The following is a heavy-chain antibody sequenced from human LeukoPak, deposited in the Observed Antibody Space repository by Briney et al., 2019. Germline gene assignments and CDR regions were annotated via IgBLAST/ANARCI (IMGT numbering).Heavy chain of an antibody. Sequence: ASVKVSCKASGYTFTGYYIHWVRQAPGQGLEWMGWINPNSGGTNYAQKFQGSVTMTRDTSITTAYMELSSLRSDDTAVYYCARVVVRGAESDYWGQGTLVTVSS. CDR3: ARVVVRGAESDY. D-gene: IGHD3-10*01. CDR2: INPNSGGT. J-gene: IGHJ4*02. V-gene: IGHV1-2*02. CDR1: GYTFTGYY.